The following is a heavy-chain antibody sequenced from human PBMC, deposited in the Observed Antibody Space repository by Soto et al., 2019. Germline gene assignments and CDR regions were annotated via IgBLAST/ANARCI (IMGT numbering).Heavy chain of an antibody. CDR2: IYYTGRT. D-gene: IGHD3-3*01. CDR3: ARDSGRMYYDTWSGYDYGMDV. CDR1: CASISSYY. V-gene: IGHV4-59*01. J-gene: IGHJ6*02. Sequence: SETLSLTCTVSCASISSYYWSWIRQPPGKGLEWIVSIYYTGRTNYNPSLRSRVTISVDTSKSHFSLKLSSVNAADTAVYYCARDSGRMYYDTWSGYDYGMDVWGQGTTVTVSS.